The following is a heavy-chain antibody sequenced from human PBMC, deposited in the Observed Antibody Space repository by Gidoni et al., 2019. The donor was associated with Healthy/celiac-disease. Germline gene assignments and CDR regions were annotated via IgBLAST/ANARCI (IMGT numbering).Heavy chain of an antibody. J-gene: IGHJ4*02. CDR2: ISWNSGSI. V-gene: IGHV3-9*01. CDR1: GLTFDGYA. CDR3: AKDKESYGDRTSYYFDY. Sequence: EVQLVESGGGLVQPGRSLRLSCAASGLTFDGYAMHWVRQAPGKGLEWVSGISWNSGSIGYADSVKGRFTISRDNAKNSLYLQMNSLRAEDTALYYCAKDKESYGDRTSYYFDYWGQGTLVTVSS. D-gene: IGHD4-17*01.